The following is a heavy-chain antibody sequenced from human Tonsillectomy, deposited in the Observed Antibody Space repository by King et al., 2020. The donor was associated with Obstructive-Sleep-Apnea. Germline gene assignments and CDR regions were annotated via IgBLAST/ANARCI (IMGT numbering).Heavy chain of an antibody. CDR2: IWYDGSNK. CDR3: AKESEGYSYGLSAFDI. CDR1: GFTFSSYG. V-gene: IGHV3-33*06. Sequence: VQLVESGGGVVQPGRSLRLSCAASGFTFSSYGMHWVRQAPGKGLEWVAVIWYDGSNKYYADSVKGRFTISRDNSKNTLYLQMNSLRAEDTAVYYCAKESEGYSYGLSAFDIWGQGTMVTVSS. J-gene: IGHJ3*02. D-gene: IGHD5-18*01.